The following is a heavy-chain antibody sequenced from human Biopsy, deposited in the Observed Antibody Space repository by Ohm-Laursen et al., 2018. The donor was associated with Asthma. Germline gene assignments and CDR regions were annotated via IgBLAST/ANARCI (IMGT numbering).Heavy chain of an antibody. CDR1: GFTFDNYT. Sequence: PLRLSCAAPGFTFDNYTMHWVRQAPGKGLEWVTIISYDGRNTYYADSVEGRFTISRDNSKNTLFLQMSSLRPEDTAVYYCARGGLHYYEYYGMDVWGQGTTVTVSS. CDR3: ARGGLHYYEYYGMDV. D-gene: IGHD2-21*02. J-gene: IGHJ6*02. CDR2: ISYDGRNT. V-gene: IGHV3-30*04.